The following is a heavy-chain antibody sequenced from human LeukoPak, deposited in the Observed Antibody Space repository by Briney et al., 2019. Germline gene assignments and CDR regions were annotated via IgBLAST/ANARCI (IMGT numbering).Heavy chain of an antibody. V-gene: IGHV3-15*01. D-gene: IGHD3-22*01. CDR2: IKSKTDGGTT. Sequence: GGSLRLSCAASGFTFSNAWMSWVRQAPGKGLEWVGRIKSKTDGGTTDYAAPVKGRFTISRDDSKNTLYLQMNSLKTEDTAVYYCTTGPYYDSSGYSYFFDYWGQGTLVTVSS. J-gene: IGHJ4*02. CDR1: GFTFSNAW. CDR3: TTGPYYDSSGYSYFFDY.